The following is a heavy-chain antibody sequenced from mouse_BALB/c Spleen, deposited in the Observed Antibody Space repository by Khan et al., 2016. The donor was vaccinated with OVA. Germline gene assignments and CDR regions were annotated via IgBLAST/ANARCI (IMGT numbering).Heavy chain of an antibody. V-gene: IGHV5-9-3*01. J-gene: IGHJ1*01. CDR2: ISTGDTYT. CDR3: AKPPITTVVATSSWFFDV. D-gene: IGHD1-1*01. Sequence: EVELVESGGGLVKSGGSLKLSCAVSGFTFSTYAMSWVRQTPEKRLEWVATISTGDTYTYYPDSVKGRFTISRDNAKNTLYLQMSSLRSEDTAMYYCAKPPITTVVATSSWFFDVWGAGTTVTVST. CDR1: GFTFSTYA.